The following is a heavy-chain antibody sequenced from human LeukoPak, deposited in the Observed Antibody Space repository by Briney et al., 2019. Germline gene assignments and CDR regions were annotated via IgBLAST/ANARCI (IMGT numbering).Heavy chain of an antibody. Sequence: GGSLRLSCAASGFTFSSYVMSWVRQAPGKGLEWVSTISGSGGSTYYADSVKGRFTISRDNSKSMLYLEMNSLRAEDTATYYCAARPTSAAVAPSDFWGQGTLVTVSS. CDR3: AARPTSAAVAPSDF. CDR1: GFTFSSYV. CDR2: ISGSGGST. J-gene: IGHJ4*02. D-gene: IGHD6-19*01. V-gene: IGHV3-23*01.